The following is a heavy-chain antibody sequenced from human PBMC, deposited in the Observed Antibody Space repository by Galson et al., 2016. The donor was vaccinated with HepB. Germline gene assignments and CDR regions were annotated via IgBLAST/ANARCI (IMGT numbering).Heavy chain of an antibody. CDR2: LNPNSGYT. Sequence: SVKVSCKASGYTFTSYDFNWVRQATGQGLEWMGWLNPNSGYTGIIQKFQGRLTMTRDTSISTAYMELSRLTSEDTAIYFCARTPRGVPSTDYWGQGTLVTVSS. V-gene: IGHV1-8*01. CDR1: GYTFTSYD. J-gene: IGHJ4*02. CDR3: ARTPRGVPSTDY. D-gene: IGHD1-26*01.